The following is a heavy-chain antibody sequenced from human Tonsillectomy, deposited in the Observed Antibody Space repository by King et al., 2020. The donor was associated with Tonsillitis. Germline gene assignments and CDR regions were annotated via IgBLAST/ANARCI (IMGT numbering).Heavy chain of an antibody. D-gene: IGHD3-10*01. CDR2: IYYNGRT. Sequence: VQLQESGPGLVKPSQTLSLNCTVSGGSISSGSYYWSWIRQPAGKGLEWIGRIYYNGRTNYNPSLKSRVTISIDTSKNQFSLNLNSVTAADTAVYYCAREYYQYSFDPWVQGTLVTVSS. CDR1: GGSISSGSYY. J-gene: IGHJ5*02. CDR3: AREYYQYSFDP. V-gene: IGHV4-61*02.